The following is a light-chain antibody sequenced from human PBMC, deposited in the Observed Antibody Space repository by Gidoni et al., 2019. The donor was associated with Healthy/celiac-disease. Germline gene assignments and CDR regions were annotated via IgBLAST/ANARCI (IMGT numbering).Light chain of an antibody. CDR1: QSVSSSY. Sequence: EIALTQSPGTLSLSPGERATLTCSASQSVSSSYLAWYQQKPGQAPRPLIYGASSRATGIPDRFSGSGSGTDFTLTISRLEPEDFAVYYCQQYGSSPVTFGQGTKVEIK. J-gene: IGKJ1*01. CDR3: QQYGSSPVT. CDR2: GAS. V-gene: IGKV3-20*01.